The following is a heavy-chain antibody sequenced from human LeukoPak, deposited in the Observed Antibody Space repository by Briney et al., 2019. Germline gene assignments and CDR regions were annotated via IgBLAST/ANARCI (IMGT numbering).Heavy chain of an antibody. CDR1: GFTFSSYA. CDR2: ISGSGGST. D-gene: IGHD4-17*01. Sequence: GGSLRLSCAASGFTFSSYAMHWVRQAPGKGLEWVSAISGSGGSTYYADSVKGRFTISRDNSKNTLYLQMNSLRAEDTAVYYCAKMPDRVTVTTTLDYWGQGTLVTVSS. V-gene: IGHV3-23*01. J-gene: IGHJ4*02. CDR3: AKMPDRVTVTTTLDY.